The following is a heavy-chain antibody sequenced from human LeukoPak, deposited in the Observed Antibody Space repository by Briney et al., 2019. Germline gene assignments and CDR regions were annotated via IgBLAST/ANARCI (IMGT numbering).Heavy chain of an antibody. CDR3: ARGTTVTPLAADY. CDR2: IYYSGST. V-gene: IGHV4-39*07. D-gene: IGHD4-17*01. J-gene: IGHJ4*02. CDR1: GGSISSSSYY. Sequence: SETLSLTHTVSGGSISSSSYYWGWIRQPPGKGLEWIGSIYYSGSTYYNPSLKSRVTISVDTSKNQFSLKLSSVTAADTAVYYCARGTTVTPLAADYWGQGTLVTVSS.